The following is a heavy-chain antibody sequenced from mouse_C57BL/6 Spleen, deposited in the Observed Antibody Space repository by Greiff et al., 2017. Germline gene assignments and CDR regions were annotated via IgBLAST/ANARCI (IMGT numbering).Heavy chain of an antibody. CDR1: GYTFTDYY. CDR3: ARSRAYYGSSPAWFAY. Sequence: VQLQQSGPALVKPGASVKMSCKASGYTFTDYYMNWVKQSHGKSLEWIGVINPYNGGTSYNQKFKGKATLTVDKSSSTAYMELNSLTSEDSAVYYCARSRAYYGSSPAWFAYWGQGTLVTVSA. V-gene: IGHV1-19*01. CDR2: INPYNGGT. D-gene: IGHD1-1*01. J-gene: IGHJ3*01.